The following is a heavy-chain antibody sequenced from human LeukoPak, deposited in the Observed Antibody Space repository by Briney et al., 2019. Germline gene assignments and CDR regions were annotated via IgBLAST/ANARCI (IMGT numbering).Heavy chain of an antibody. J-gene: IGHJ5*02. CDR3: ARDGGAANWFDP. Sequence: SETLSLTCTVSGGSISSYYWSWIRQPAGKGLEWIGRIYTSGSTNYNPSLKSRVAMSVDTSKSQFSLKLSSVTAADTAVYYCARDGGAANWFDPWDQGTLVTVSS. CDR2: IYTSGST. D-gene: IGHD3-16*01. V-gene: IGHV4-4*07. CDR1: GGSISSYY.